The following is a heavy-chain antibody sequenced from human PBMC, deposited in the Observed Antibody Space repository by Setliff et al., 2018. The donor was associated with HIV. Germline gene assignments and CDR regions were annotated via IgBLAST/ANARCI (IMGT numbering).Heavy chain of an antibody. V-gene: IGHV4-61*02. CDR3: AREEYSYIDF. CDR1: GGSISSGSYY. CDR2: IYSSGST. J-gene: IGHJ4*02. D-gene: IGHD3-16*02. Sequence: SETLSLTCTVSGGSISSGSYYWSWIRQPAGKGLEWIGRIYSSGSTNYNPSLKSRVSMSGDTSKNQFSLKVDSVTAADTAVYYCAREEYSYIDFWGQGTLVTVSS.